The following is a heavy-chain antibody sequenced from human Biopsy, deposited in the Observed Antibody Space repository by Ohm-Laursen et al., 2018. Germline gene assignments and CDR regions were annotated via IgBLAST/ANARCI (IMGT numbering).Heavy chain of an antibody. CDR1: GGSISNNNYY. J-gene: IGHJ5*02. V-gene: IGHV4-39*01. CDR2: IFYRGST. D-gene: IGHD3-22*01. Sequence: ETLSLTCIVSGGSISNNNYYWGWIRQPPGKGLEWIGSIFYRGSTHYKPSLKSRVNISVDTSKNQFSLKLNSVTAADTAVYYCARDYDTSGYYYVSWGQGTLVTVSS. CDR3: ARDYDTSGYYYVS.